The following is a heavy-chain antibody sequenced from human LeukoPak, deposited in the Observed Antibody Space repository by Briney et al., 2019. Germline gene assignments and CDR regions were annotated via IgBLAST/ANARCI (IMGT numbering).Heavy chain of an antibody. V-gene: IGHV3-30*02. J-gene: IGHJ5*02. CDR2: IQNDGSNE. Sequence: AGGSLRLSCAASGFTFSSYGMHWVRQAPGKGLEWVAYIQNDGSNEQYADSVKGRFTISRDNAKNSLYLQMNSLRAEDTAVYYCASVGPWGQGTLVTVSS. CDR3: ASVGP. D-gene: IGHD5/OR15-5a*01. CDR1: GFTFSSYG.